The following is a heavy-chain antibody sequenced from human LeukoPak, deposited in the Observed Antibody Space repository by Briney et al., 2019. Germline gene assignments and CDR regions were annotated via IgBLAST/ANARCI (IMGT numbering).Heavy chain of an antibody. J-gene: IGHJ3*02. V-gene: IGHV4-34*01. CDR2: INHSGST. CDR1: GGSFSGYY. D-gene: IGHD6-19*01. CDR3: ARDIIAVAGTSDAFDI. Sequence: SETLSLTCAVYGGSFSGYYWSWIRQPPGKGLEWIGEINHSGSTNYNPSLKSRVTISVDTSKNQFSLKLSSVTAAGTAVYYCARDIIAVAGTSDAFDIWGHGTMVTVSS.